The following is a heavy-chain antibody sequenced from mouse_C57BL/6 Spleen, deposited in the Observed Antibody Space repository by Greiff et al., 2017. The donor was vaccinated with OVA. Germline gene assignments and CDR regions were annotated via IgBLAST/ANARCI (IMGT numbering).Heavy chain of an antibody. CDR1: GYAFSSYW. V-gene: IGHV1-80*01. D-gene: IGHD2-5*01. CDR3: ARGSYSNYYFDY. Sequence: VHLVESGAELVKPGASVKISCKASGYAFSSYWMNWVKQRPGKGLEWIGQIYPGDGDTNYNGKFKGKATLTADKSSSTAYMQLSSLTSEDSAVYFCARGSYSNYYFDYWGQGTTLTVSS. J-gene: IGHJ2*01. CDR2: IYPGDGDT.